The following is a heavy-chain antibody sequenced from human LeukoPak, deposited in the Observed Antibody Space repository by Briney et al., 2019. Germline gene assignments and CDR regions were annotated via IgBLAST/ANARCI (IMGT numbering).Heavy chain of an antibody. D-gene: IGHD4-17*01. Sequence: SVKVPCKASGGTFSSYAISWVRQAPGQGLEWMGGTIPIFGTANYAQKFQGRVTITADKSTSTAYMELSSLRSEDTAVYYCARGRGYGDADFDYWGQGTLVTVSS. V-gene: IGHV1-69*06. CDR2: TIPIFGTA. CDR1: GGTFSSYA. J-gene: IGHJ4*02. CDR3: ARGRGYGDADFDY.